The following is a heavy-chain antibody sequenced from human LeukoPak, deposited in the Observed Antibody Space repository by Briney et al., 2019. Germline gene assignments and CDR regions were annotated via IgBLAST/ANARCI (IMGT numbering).Heavy chain of an antibody. D-gene: IGHD1-14*01. CDR2: ISSSGSTI. CDR3: ARDLKWYRDLFDY. J-gene: IGHJ4*02. CDR1: GFTFSDYY. Sequence: GRTLRLSCAAPGFTFSDYYMSWNRQAPGKGLERVSYISSSGSTIYYADSVKGRFTISRDNAKNSLYLQMNSLRAEDTAVYYCARDLKWYRDLFDYWGQGTLVTVSS. V-gene: IGHV3-11*01.